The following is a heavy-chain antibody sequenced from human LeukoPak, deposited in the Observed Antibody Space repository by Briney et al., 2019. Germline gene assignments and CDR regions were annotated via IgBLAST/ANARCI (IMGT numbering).Heavy chain of an antibody. CDR1: GGSISSYY. CDR3: ARLDKHTGSWLPDY. J-gene: IGHJ4*02. V-gene: IGHV4-59*08. Sequence: PSETLSLTCTVSGGSISSYYWIWTRQPPGKGREGIGYIYYSGTTYYYNPSLQSRVTMSVDTSKNQFSLKLNSVTAADTAVYYCARLDKHTGSWLPDYWGQGTLVTVSS. CDR2: IYYSGTTY. D-gene: IGHD6-13*01.